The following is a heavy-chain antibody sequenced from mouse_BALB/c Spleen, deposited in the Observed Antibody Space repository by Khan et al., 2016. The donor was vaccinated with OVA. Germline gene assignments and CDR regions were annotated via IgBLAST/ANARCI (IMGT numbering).Heavy chain of an antibody. V-gene: IGHV9-3-1*01. Sequence: QIQLVQSGPELKKPGETVKISCKASGYTSTNYGMNWVKQAPGKGLKWMGWINTYTGEPTYADDFKGRFAFSLETSANTAYLQINNLKNEDTATYFCARKNYSYDRYFDVWDAGTTVTVSS. J-gene: IGHJ1*01. CDR1: GYTSTNYG. CDR3: ARKNYSYDRYFDV. CDR2: INTYTGEP. D-gene: IGHD2-12*01.